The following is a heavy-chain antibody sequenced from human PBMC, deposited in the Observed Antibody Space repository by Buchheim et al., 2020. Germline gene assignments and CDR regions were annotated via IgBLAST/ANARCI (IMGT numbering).Heavy chain of an antibody. CDR3: ATQNWFDP. CDR2: INWNGDQT. J-gene: IGHJ5*02. CDR1: GFTFDDYG. Sequence: ELQMVESGGHVVRPGGSLRLSCAASGFTFDDYGMNWVRQVPGKGLEWVSGINWNGDQTYYANSVKGRFIISRDNTKNSLYLQMNSLRVEDTAFYYCATQNWFDPWGRGAL. V-gene: IGHV3-20*04.